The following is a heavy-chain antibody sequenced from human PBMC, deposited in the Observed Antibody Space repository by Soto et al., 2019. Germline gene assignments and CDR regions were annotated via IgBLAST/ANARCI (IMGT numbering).Heavy chain of an antibody. CDR3: AKRDGDYVGALDY. D-gene: IGHD4-17*01. CDR2: ISYDGSNK. J-gene: IGHJ4*02. CDR1: GFTFSSYG. V-gene: IGHV3-30*18. Sequence: QVQLVESGGGVVQPGRSLRLSCAASGFTFSSYGMHWVRQAPGKGLEWVAVISYDGSNKYYADSVKGRFTISRDNSKNTLYLQMNSLRAEDTAVYYCAKRDGDYVGALDYWGQGTQVTVSS.